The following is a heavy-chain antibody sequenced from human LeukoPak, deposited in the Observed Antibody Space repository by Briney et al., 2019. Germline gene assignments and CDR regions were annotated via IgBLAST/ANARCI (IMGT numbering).Heavy chain of an antibody. J-gene: IGHJ4*02. CDR1: GFTFSVHA. V-gene: IGHV3-23*01. CDR2: ISGSGGST. D-gene: IGHD1-14*01. Sequence: PGGSLRLSCAASGFTFSVHAMSWVRQAPGKGLEWVSAISGSGGSTYYGDSVKGRFTVSRDNSQDTVYLQMNSLKAEDTVIYYCVKDRDNHSHFLDYWGQGTLVTVSS. CDR3: VKDRDNHSHFLDY.